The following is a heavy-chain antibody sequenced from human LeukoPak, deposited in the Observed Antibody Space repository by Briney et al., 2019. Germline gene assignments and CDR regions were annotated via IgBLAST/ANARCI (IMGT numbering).Heavy chain of an antibody. V-gene: IGHV3-15*01. CDR3: TTDPGAEWEPQYAFDI. CDR2: IKSKTDGGTT. D-gene: IGHD1-26*01. Sequence: GGSLRLSCAASGFNFSNAWMSWVRQAPGKGLEWVGRIKSKTDGGTTDYAAPVKGRFTISRDDSKNTLYLQMNSLKTEDTAVYYCTTDPGAEWEPQYAFDIWGQGTMVTVSS. CDR1: GFNFSNAW. J-gene: IGHJ3*02.